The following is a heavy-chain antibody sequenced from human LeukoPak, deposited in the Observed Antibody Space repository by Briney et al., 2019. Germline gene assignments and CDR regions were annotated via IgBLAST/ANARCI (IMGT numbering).Heavy chain of an antibody. Sequence: GGSLRLSCAASGFTFSSYAFTWVRQAPGKGLEWLSVISVSGDSTYHADSVKGRFAISRDNSKNTLFLQMNSLRAEDTAVYYCAKRDSHSGTYVIDYWGQGTLVTVSS. D-gene: IGHD3-10*01. V-gene: IGHV3-23*01. J-gene: IGHJ4*02. CDR3: AKRDSHSGTYVIDY. CDR2: ISVSGDST. CDR1: GFTFSSYA.